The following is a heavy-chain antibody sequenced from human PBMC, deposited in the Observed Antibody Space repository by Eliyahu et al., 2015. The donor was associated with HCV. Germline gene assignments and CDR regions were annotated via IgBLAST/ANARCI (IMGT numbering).Heavy chain of an antibody. CDR2: ISYDGSDK. J-gene: IGHJ5*02. D-gene: IGHD2-2*01. V-gene: IGHV3-30*18. CDR3: TKDPSPSAISWFDP. CDR1: GFTXGSFG. Sequence: QMQLVXSGGGVVQPGXSLRLXXAASGFTXGSFGMHWVRQAPGKGLEWVGLISYDGSDKYYGESVKGRFTISRDNSKNTVFLQLSSLRPEDSAVYYCTKDPSPSAISWFDPWGQGTVVTVSS.